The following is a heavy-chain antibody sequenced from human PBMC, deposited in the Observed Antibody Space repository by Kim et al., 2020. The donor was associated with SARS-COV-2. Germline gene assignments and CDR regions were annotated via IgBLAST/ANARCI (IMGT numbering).Heavy chain of an antibody. CDR2: ISSSSSYI. Sequence: GGSLRLSCAASGFTFSSYSMNWVRQAPGKGLEWVSSISSSSSYIYYADSVKGRFTISRDNAKNSLYLQMNSLRAEDTAVYYCARDFVGPGIAVAGTFFGYYYGMDVWGQGTTVTVSS. V-gene: IGHV3-21*01. J-gene: IGHJ6*02. CDR1: GFTFSSYS. CDR3: ARDFVGPGIAVAGTFFGYYYGMDV. D-gene: IGHD6-19*01.